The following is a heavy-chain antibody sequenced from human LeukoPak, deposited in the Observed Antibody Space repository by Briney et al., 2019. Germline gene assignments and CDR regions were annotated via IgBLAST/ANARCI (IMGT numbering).Heavy chain of an antibody. CDR2: INVHTGVA. D-gene: IGHD3-22*01. V-gene: IGHV1-2*02. CDR3: ARTHYDSNAYYSPAGY. J-gene: IGHJ4*02. CDR1: GYTFTGNN. Sequence: ASVKVSCKASGYTFTGNNLHWVRQAPGQGLEWMGWINVHTGVAHYAQKFQGRVTMTRDTSISTAYMELSRLRSDDTAVFYCARTHYDSNAYYSPAGYWGQGTLVTVSS.